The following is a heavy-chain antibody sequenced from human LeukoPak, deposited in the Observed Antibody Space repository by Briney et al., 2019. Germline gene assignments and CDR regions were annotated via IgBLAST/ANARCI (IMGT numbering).Heavy chain of an antibody. Sequence: SVKVSCKASGGTFSSYAISWVRQAPGQGLEWMGGIIPIFGTANHAQKFQGRVTITADESTSTAYMELSSLRSEDTAVYYCARDHRSYCSGGSCYRYYYYGMDVWGQGTTVTVSS. CDR3: ARDHRSYCSGGSCYRYYYYGMDV. J-gene: IGHJ6*02. CDR2: IIPIFGTA. CDR1: GGTFSSYA. V-gene: IGHV1-69*13. D-gene: IGHD2-15*01.